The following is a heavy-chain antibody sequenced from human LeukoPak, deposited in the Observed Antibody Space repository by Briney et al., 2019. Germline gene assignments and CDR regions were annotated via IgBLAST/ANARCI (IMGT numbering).Heavy chain of an antibody. CDR3: ARDSVMVQGVRYYYYMDV. V-gene: IGHV3-11*01. J-gene: IGHJ6*03. CDR2: ISSSGSTI. CDR1: GFTFSDYY. D-gene: IGHD3-10*01. Sequence: PGGSLRLSCAASGFTFSDYYMSWIRQAPGKGLEWVSYISSSGSTIYYADSVKGRFTISRDNAKNSLYPQMNSLRAEDTAVYYCARDSVMVQGVRYYYYMDVWGKGTTVTVSS.